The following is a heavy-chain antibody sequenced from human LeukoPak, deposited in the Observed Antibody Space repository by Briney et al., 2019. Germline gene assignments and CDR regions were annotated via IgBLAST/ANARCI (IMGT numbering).Heavy chain of an antibody. J-gene: IGHJ4*02. D-gene: IGHD2-15*01. CDR2: ISSSSSYI. Sequence: PGGSLRPSCAASGFTFSSYSMNWVRQAPGKGLEWVSSISSSSSYIYYADSVKGRFTISRDNAKNSLYLQMNSLRAEDTAVYYCARDELCSGGSCYLTRLFDYWGQGTLVTVSS. CDR3: ARDELCSGGSCYLTRLFDY. V-gene: IGHV3-21*01. CDR1: GFTFSSYS.